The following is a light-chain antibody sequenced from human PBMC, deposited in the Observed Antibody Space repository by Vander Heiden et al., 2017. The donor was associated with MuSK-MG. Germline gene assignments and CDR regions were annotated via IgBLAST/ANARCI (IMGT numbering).Light chain of an antibody. J-gene: IGLJ2*01. CDR1: SGHSSYA. Sequence: LVLTQSPSASASLVASVKLTCTLSSGHSSYAIAWHQQQPEKGPRYLMKLNSDGSHSKGDAIPDRFSGSSSGAERDLTISSLQSEDEADYYCQTWGTAIVVFGGGTKLTVL. CDR2: LNSDGSH. V-gene: IGLV4-69*01. CDR3: QTWGTAIVV.